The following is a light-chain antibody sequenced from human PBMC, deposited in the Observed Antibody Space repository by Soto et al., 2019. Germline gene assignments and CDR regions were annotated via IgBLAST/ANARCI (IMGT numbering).Light chain of an antibody. CDR3: QQDGTLWT. CDR1: QSVSRW. CDR2: DAS. J-gene: IGKJ1*01. Sequence: DIQMTQSPSTLSASVGSRVTITCRASQSVSRWLAWYQQKPGKAPKLLIYDASSLESGVPSRFRGSGSGTEFTLTINSLQPGDSATYYCQQDGTLWTFGQGTKVEIK. V-gene: IGKV1-5*01.